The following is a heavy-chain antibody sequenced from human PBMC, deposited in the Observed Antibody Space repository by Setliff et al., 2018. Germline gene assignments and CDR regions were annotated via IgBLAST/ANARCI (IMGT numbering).Heavy chain of an antibody. CDR1: GFTFSSYA. V-gene: IGHV3-30*09. CDR2: IWHDGTNK. D-gene: IGHD3-3*01. J-gene: IGHJ4*02. Sequence: GGSLRLSCAASGFTFSSYAMHWVRQAPGKGLEWVAIIWHDGTNKYYADSVKGRFDISRDSSKNTVYLQMNSLTAEDTAMYYCATLSKDLNYWGQGTLVTVSS. CDR3: ATLSKDLNY.